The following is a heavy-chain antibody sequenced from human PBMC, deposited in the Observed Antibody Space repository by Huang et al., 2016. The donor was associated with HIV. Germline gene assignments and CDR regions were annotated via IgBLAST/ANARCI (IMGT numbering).Heavy chain of an antibody. CDR3: ARHAGSSRRYYFDY. CDR2: MYSSGSS. J-gene: IGHJ4*02. D-gene: IGHD6-13*01. CDR1: GASINSRSYY. Sequence: QVQLQESGPGLVTPSETLSLTCIVSGASINSRSYYWGWIRQPPGRGLEWLGSMYSSGSSSYNPSLKSRVTMSVDTSKNEFSLKLRSVTAADTALYYCARHAGSSRRYYFDYWGRGILVTVSS. V-gene: IGHV4-39*01.